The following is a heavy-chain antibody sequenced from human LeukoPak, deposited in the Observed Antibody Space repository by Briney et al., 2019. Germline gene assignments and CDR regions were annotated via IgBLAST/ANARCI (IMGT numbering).Heavy chain of an antibody. V-gene: IGHV1-2*02. Sequence: ASAKVSCKTSGYTFTGYYIHWVRQAPGQGLEWMGWMNPNSGGTKYAQSFQGRVTMTRDTSISTAYMELSRLRSDDTAVYYCARDRSDSARWRSSTKIRVGANDYWGQGTLVTVSS. CDR1: GYTFTGYY. D-gene: IGHD1-26*01. J-gene: IGHJ4*02. CDR2: MNPNSGGT. CDR3: ARDRSDSARWRSSTKIRVGANDY.